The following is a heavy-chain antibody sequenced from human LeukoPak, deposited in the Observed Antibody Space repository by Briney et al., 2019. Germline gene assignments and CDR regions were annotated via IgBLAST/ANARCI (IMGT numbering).Heavy chain of an antibody. CDR2: IFSGGST. J-gene: IGHJ4*02. CDR3: VRGGYSSGWIYYFDY. CDR1: GLTVSSNY. V-gene: IGHV3-66*01. D-gene: IGHD6-19*01. Sequence: GGSLSLSCAASGLTVSSNYMSWVRQAPGKGLEWVSVIFSGGSTHYADSVRGRFTISRDNSKNTVFVQMNSLRAEDTAVYYCVRGGYSSGWIYYFDYWGQGSMVTVSS.